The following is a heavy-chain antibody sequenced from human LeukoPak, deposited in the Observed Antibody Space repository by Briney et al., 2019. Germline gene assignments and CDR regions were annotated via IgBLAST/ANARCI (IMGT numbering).Heavy chain of an antibody. V-gene: IGHV2-5*02. Sequence: SGPTLVNPTQTLTLTCTFSGFSLSTSGVGVGWIRQPPGKALDWLALIYWDDDKRYSPSLKSRLTITRDTSKNQVVLTMTNMDPVDTATYYCAHRTSSGSSPTFDYWGQGTLVTVSS. D-gene: IGHD3-10*01. CDR1: GFSLSTSGVG. CDR3: AHRTSSGSSPTFDY. CDR2: IYWDDDK. J-gene: IGHJ4*02.